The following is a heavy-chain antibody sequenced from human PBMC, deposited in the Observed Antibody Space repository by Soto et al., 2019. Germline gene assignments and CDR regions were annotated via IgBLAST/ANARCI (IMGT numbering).Heavy chain of an antibody. J-gene: IGHJ6*03. CDR1: GGSISSSSYY. D-gene: IGHD6-6*01. V-gene: IGHV4-39*01. CDR2: IYYSGST. CDR3: ARQAYSSSLDYYMDV. Sequence: SETLSLTCTVSGGSISSSSYYWGWIRQPPGKGLEWIGSIYYSGSTYYNPSLKSRVTISVDTSKNQFSLKLSSVTAVDTAVYYCARQAYSSSLDYYMDVWGKGTTVTVSS.